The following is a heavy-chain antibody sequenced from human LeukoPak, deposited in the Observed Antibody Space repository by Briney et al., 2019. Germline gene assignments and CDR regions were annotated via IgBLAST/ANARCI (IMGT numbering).Heavy chain of an antibody. J-gene: IGHJ6*02. D-gene: IGHD3-3*01. CDR1: GYSFTSYW. CDR3: ARHSDPYDFWSGYDNLGYYYYYGMDV. Sequence: GESLKISCQGSGYSFTSYWIGWVRQMPGKGLEWMGIIYPGDSDTRYSPSFQGQVTISADKSISTPYLQWSSLKASDTAMYYCARHSDPYDFWSGYDNLGYYYYYGMDVWGQGTTVTVSS. CDR2: IYPGDSDT. V-gene: IGHV5-51*01.